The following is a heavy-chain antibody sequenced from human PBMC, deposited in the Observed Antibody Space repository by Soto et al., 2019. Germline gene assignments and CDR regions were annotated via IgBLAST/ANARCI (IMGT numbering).Heavy chain of an antibody. CDR3: ASDSYRGYSGSDFTPDAFGI. CDR1: GGTFSSYA. J-gene: IGHJ3*02. Sequence: ASVKVSCEASGGTFSSYAISWVRQAPGQGLEWMGGIIPIFGTANYAQKFQGRVTITADESTSTAYMELSSLRSEDTAVYYCASDSYRGYSGSDFTPDAFGIWGQGTMFTVSS. V-gene: IGHV1-69*13. CDR2: IIPIFGTA. D-gene: IGHD5-12*01.